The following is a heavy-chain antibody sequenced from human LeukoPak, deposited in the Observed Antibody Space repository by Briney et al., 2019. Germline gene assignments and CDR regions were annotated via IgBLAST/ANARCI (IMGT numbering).Heavy chain of an antibody. D-gene: IGHD1-26*01. J-gene: IGHJ4*02. CDR3: ARRGAHSAFDY. Sequence: PSETLSLTCTVSGGSISSYYWIWIRQPAGKGLEWIGRIYTSGSTNYNPSLKSRVTISVDTSKNQFSLKLSSVTAADTAVYYCARRGAHSAFDYWGQGTLVTVSS. CDR1: GGSISSYY. CDR2: IYTSGST. V-gene: IGHV4-4*07.